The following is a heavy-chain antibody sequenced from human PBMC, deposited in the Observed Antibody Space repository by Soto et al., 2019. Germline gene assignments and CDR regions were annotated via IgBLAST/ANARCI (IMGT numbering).Heavy chain of an antibody. V-gene: IGHV4-34*01. Sequence: SETLSLNCAVYGGSFSGYYWSWIRQPPGKGLEWIGEINHSGSTNYNPSLKSRVTISVDTSKNQFSLKLSSVTAADTAVYYCADPGSYYYGIDVWGQGTTVTVS. CDR2: INHSGST. CDR3: ADPGSYYYGIDV. J-gene: IGHJ6*02. CDR1: GGSFSGYY. D-gene: IGHD7-27*01.